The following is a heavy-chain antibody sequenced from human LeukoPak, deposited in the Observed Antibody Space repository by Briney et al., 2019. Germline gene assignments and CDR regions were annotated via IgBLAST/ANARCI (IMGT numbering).Heavy chain of an antibody. V-gene: IGHV4-34*01. J-gene: IGHJ4*02. CDR1: GGSFSGYY. D-gene: IGHD6-13*01. CDR2: INHSGST. Sequence: KTSETLSLTCAVYGGSFSGYYWSWIRQPPGKGLEWIGEINHSGSTNYNPSLKSRVTISVDTSKDQFSLKLSSVTAADTAVYYCARGRAAAGYYWGQGTLVTVSS. CDR3: ARGRAAAGYY.